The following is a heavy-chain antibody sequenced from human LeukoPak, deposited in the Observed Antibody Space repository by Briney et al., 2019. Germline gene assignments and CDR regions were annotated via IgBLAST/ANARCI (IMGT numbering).Heavy chain of an antibody. D-gene: IGHD6-19*01. Sequence: GGSLRLSCAASGFTFGDFYMTWIRQAPGKGPEWVSFISSTGSSIYYADSVKGRFTISRDNAKNSLYLQMNSLRVEDTAVYYCARYDTAVAGTELDFWGQGTLVTVSS. CDR1: GFTFGDFY. CDR3: ARYDTAVAGTELDF. CDR2: ISSTGSSI. V-gene: IGHV3-11*04. J-gene: IGHJ4*02.